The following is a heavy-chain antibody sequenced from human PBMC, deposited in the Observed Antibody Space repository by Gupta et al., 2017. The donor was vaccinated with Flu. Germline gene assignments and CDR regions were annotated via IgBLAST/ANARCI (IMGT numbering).Heavy chain of an antibody. CDR2: IKDKGNSYAT. D-gene: IGHD6-19*01. J-gene: IGHJ4*02. Sequence: EVQLVESGGGLVQPGGSLRLSCAASGFTFSDHYMDWVRQAQGKGLEWVGRIKDKGNSYATQYAASGKGRFTISRDDSKNSLYLQMNSLKSEDTAVYYCARAYSSAYHSPGYWGQGALVTVSS. CDR3: ARAYSSAYHSPGY. CDR1: GFTFSDHY. V-gene: IGHV3-72*01.